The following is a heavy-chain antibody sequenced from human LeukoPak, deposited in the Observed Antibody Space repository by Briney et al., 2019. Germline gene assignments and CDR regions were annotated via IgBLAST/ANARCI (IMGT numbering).Heavy chain of an antibody. D-gene: IGHD2-2*01. CDR2: INPDGSST. CDR3: ARGGKLEPTAMPT. J-gene: IGHJ5*02. Sequence: PGGSLRLSYVASGFTFRTYWMHWVRQVPGKGPVWLSRINPDGSSTTYADSVKGRFTISRDNAKNMLYLQINSLRVEDTAIYYCARGGKLEPTAMPTWGQGSLVVVSS. CDR1: GFTFRTYW. V-gene: IGHV3-74*01.